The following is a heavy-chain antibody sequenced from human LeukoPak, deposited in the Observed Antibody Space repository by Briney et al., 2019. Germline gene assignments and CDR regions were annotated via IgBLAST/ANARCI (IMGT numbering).Heavy chain of an antibody. J-gene: IGHJ3*02. CDR2: ISGSGGST. V-gene: IGHV3-23*01. CDR3: ANGHDAFDI. CDR1: GFTFSSYG. Sequence: GGSLRLSCAASGFTFSSYGMSWVRQAPGKGLEWVSAISGSGGSTYYADSVKGRFTISRDNAKNSLYLQMNSLRAEDTAVYYCANGHDAFDIWGQGTMVTVSS.